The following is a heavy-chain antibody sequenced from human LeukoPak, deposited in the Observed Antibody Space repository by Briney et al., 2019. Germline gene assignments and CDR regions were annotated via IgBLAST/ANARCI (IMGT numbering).Heavy chain of an antibody. CDR3: AKDYSGYDFSYYYYMDV. Sequence: PGGSLRLSCAASGFTFSSYGMHWVRQAPGKGLEWVAFIRYDGSNKYDADSVKGRFTISRDNSKNTLYLQMNSLRAEDTAVYYCAKDYSGYDFSYYYYMDVWGKGTTVTISS. D-gene: IGHD5-12*01. J-gene: IGHJ6*03. CDR1: GFTFSSYG. V-gene: IGHV3-30*02. CDR2: IRYDGSNK.